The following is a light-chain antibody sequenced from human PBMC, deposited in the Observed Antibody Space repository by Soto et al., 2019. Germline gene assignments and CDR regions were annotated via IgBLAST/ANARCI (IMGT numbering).Light chain of an antibody. CDR1: SSDVGGYNY. CDR2: EVS. V-gene: IGLV2-14*01. J-gene: IGLJ1*01. CDR3: SSYTSSSTLEV. Sequence: QSALTQPASVSGSPGQSITISCTGTSSDVGGYNYVSWYQQYPGKAPKFMIYEVSNRPSGVSNRFSGSKSGNTASLTISGLQAEDEANYYCSSYTSSSTLEVFGTGTKLTVL.